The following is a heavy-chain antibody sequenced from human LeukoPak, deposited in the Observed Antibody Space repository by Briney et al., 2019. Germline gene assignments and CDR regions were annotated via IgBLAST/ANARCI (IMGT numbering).Heavy chain of an antibody. CDR3: TRMTAGHDY. D-gene: IGHD2-21*02. CDR1: GVSFNDYY. V-gene: IGHV4-34*01. Sequence: PSETLSLTCAVSGVSFNDYYWSWVRQTPGKGLEWIGEINHSGYTNDSPSLKSRVTLSIDTSRKQFSLNLRSVTVADTGIYYCTRMTAGHDYWGQGTLVTVSS. J-gene: IGHJ4*02. CDR2: INHSGYT.